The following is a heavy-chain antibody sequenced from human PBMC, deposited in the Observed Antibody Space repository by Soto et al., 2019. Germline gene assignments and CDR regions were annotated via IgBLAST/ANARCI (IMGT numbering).Heavy chain of an antibody. J-gene: IGHJ6*02. Sequence: ASMKVSCKASGYIFTGYGISWVRQAPGQGLEWMGWISPYNGHTEFAQRLQGRLTLTTDTSTSTAFMELSNLRSDDTAVYYCARGGSGYHTGRGFAGTMDAWGQGTTVTVSS. CDR2: ISPYNGHT. CDR3: ARGGSGYHTGRGFAGTMDA. CDR1: GYIFTGYG. D-gene: IGHD3-22*01. V-gene: IGHV1-18*04.